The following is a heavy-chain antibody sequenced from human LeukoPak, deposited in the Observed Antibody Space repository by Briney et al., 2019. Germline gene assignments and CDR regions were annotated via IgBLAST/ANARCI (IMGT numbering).Heavy chain of an antibody. D-gene: IGHD3-22*01. CDR3: ARAKYYYDSSGGDYFDY. CDR1: GGSISSGSYY. CDR2: IYTSGST. J-gene: IGHJ4*02. V-gene: IGHV4-61*02. Sequence: SETLSLTCTVSGGSISSGSYYWTWIRQPAGKGLEWIGRIYTSGSTNYNPSLESRVTMSVHTSKNQFSLKLSSVTAADTAVYYCARAKYYYDSSGGDYFDYWGQGTLVTVSS.